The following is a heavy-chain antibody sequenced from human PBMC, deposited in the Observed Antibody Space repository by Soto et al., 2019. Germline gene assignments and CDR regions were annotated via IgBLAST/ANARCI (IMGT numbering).Heavy chain of an antibody. D-gene: IGHD6-19*01. CDR3: ARGLIGSSGWDFDY. CDR1: GGSISSYY. Sequence: SETLSLTCTVSGGSISSYYWSWIRQPPGKGLEWIGYIYYSGSTNYNPSLKSRVTISVDTSKNQFSLKLSSVTAADTAVYYWARGLIGSSGWDFDYWGQGTLVTVSS. V-gene: IGHV4-59*08. CDR2: IYYSGST. J-gene: IGHJ4*02.